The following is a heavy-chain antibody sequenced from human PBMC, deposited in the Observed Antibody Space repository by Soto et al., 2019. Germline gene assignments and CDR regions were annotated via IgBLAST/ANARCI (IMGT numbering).Heavy chain of an antibody. J-gene: IGHJ6*02. Sequence: ASVKVSCKASGYTFTSYGISWVRQAPGQGLEWMGWISAYNGNTNYAQKLQGRVTMTTDTSTSTAYMELRSLRSDDTAVYYCARDSLELKWDYYYYGMDVWGQGTTVTVSS. D-gene: IGHD1-7*01. CDR3: ARDSLELKWDYYYYGMDV. V-gene: IGHV1-18*01. CDR1: GYTFTSYG. CDR2: ISAYNGNT.